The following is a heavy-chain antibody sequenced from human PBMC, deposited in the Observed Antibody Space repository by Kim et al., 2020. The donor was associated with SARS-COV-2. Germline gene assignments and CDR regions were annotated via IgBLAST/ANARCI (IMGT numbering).Heavy chain of an antibody. J-gene: IGHJ5*01. Sequence: GGSLRLSCAASGFTFTAYWMSWVRQAPGKGLEWVANIKHDGSGKYYADSVQGRFIISRDDAINSVYLQMTSLRAEDTALYFCVRDFDEYAVRNYWKWFDS. CDR2: IKHDGSGK. V-gene: IGHV3-7*05. CDR3: VRDFDEYAVRNYWKWFDS. CDR1: GFTFTAYW. D-gene: IGHD3-3*01.